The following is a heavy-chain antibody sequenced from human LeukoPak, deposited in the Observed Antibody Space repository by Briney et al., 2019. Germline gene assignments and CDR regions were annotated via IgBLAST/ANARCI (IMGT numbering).Heavy chain of an antibody. CDR1: GYTFSNYI. CDR3: ASSNYYGSGSYNFDY. V-gene: IGHV1-18*01. J-gene: IGHJ4*02. CDR2: IGRYSANT. Sequence: ASVKVSCKASGYTFSNYILSWVRQAPGQGLEWMGWIGRYSANTNYAQKFQGRVTMTTDTSTSTAYMELRSLRSDDTAVYYCASSNYYGSGSYNFDYWGQGTLVTVSS. D-gene: IGHD3-10*01.